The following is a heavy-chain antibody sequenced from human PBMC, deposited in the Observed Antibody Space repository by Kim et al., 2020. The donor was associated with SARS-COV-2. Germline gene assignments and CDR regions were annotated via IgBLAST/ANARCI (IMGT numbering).Heavy chain of an antibody. Sequence: GGSLRLSCAASGFTFSSYGMHWVRQAPGKGLEWVAVIWYDGSNKYYADSVKGRFTISRDNSKNTLYLQMNSLRAEDTAVYYCARDMRQQLARGAFDIWGQGTMVTVSS. V-gene: IGHV3-33*01. CDR2: IWYDGSNK. CDR3: ARDMRQQLARGAFDI. D-gene: IGHD6-13*01. CDR1: GFTFSSYG. J-gene: IGHJ3*02.